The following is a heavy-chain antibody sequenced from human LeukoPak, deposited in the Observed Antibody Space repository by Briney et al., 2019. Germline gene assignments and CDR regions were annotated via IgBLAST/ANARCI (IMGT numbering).Heavy chain of an antibody. CDR1: GFTFSDYY. Sequence: GGSVRLSCAASGFTFSDYYMSWIGQAPGKGVEGVSYISSSGSTIYYADSVKGRFTISRDNAKNSLYLQMNSLRAEDTAVYYCARDGIVVVPAAMGGVYYYYYMDVWGKGTTVTISS. CDR3: ARDGIVVVPAAMGGVYYYYYMDV. V-gene: IGHV3-11*01. J-gene: IGHJ6*03. CDR2: ISSSGSTI. D-gene: IGHD2-2*01.